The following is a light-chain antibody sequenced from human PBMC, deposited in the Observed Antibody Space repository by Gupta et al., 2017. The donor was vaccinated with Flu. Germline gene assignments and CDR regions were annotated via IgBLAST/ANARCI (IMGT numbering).Light chain of an antibody. J-gene: IGKJ1*01. Sequence: DIQMTQSPSSLSASVGDRVTIPCRASQSISSYLNWYQQKPGKAPKLMIYVASRLQRGVPSRFSGRGEGKDFTLTSSRRQDEACADYYGQQSYSTRAFGQGTKVEIK. V-gene: IGKV1-39*01. CDR1: QSISSY. CDR3: QQSYSTRA. CDR2: VAS.